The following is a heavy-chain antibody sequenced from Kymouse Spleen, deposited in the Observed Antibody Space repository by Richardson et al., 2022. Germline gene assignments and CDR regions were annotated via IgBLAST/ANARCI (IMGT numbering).Heavy chain of an antibody. CDR3: ARDHGTTEDYYYYGMDV. J-gene: IGHJ6*02. CDR2: IYYSGST. V-gene: IGHV4-61*01. CDR1: GGSVSSGSYY. D-gene: IGHD1-7*01. Sequence: QVQLQESGPGLVKPSETLSLTCTVSGGSVSSGSYYWSWIRQPPGKGLEWIGYIYYSGSTNYNPSLKSRVTISVDTSKNQFSLKLSSVTAADTAVYYCARDHGTTEDYYYYGMDVWGQGTTVTVSS.